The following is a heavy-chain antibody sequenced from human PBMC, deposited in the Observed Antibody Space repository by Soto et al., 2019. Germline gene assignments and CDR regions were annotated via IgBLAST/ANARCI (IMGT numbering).Heavy chain of an antibody. CDR2: IDPSDSYT. V-gene: IGHV5-10-1*01. D-gene: IGHD3-22*01. Sequence: GESLKISCRGSGYSFTSYWISWVRQMPGKGLEWMGRIDPSDSYTNYSPSFQGHVTISADKSISTAYLQWSSLKASDTAMYYCARHGPYYYDSSGYPDYWGQGTLVTVSS. J-gene: IGHJ4*02. CDR3: ARHGPYYYDSSGYPDY. CDR1: GYSFTSYW.